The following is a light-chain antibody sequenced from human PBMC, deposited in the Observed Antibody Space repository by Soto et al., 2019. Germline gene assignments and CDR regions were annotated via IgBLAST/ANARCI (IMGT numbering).Light chain of an antibody. J-gene: IGKJ1*01. CDR1: QCVRSMY. V-gene: IGKV3-20*01. CDR2: DAS. CDR3: QHYGNSLWT. Sequence: EIVLTQSPGTLSLSPGERATLSCRAGQCVRSMYLAWCQQNPRRAPRGLIYDASSRATDIPDRFSGSGSGTDFTLTISRLEPEDFAVYYCQHYGNSLWTFGQGTKVDIK.